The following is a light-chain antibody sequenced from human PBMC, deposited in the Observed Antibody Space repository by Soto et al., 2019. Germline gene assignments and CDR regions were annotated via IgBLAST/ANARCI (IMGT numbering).Light chain of an antibody. CDR3: QQYYSTPPYT. CDR2: WAS. J-gene: IGKJ2*01. Sequence: DIVMTQSPDSLAVSLGERATINCKSSQSVLYSSNNKNYLAWYRQKPGQPPKLLIYWASIRESGVPDRISGSGSGTDFTLTISSLQAEDVAVYYCQQYYSTPPYTFGQGKKLEIK. CDR1: QSVLYSSNNKNY. V-gene: IGKV4-1*01.